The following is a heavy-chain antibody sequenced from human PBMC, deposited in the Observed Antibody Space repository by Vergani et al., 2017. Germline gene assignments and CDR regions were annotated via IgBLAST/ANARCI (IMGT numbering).Heavy chain of an antibody. V-gene: IGHV3-30-3*01. CDR2: ISYDGSNK. J-gene: IGHJ4*02. CDR1: GFTFSSYA. D-gene: IGHD3-22*01. CDR3: AGTTYYYDSSGYPLFDY. Sequence: QVQLVESGGGVVQPGRSLRLSCAASGFTFSSYAMHWVRQAPGKGLEWVAVISYDGSNKYYADSVKGRFTISRDNSKNTLYLQMNSLRAEDTAVYYCAGTTYYYDSSGYPLFDYWGQGTLVTVSS.